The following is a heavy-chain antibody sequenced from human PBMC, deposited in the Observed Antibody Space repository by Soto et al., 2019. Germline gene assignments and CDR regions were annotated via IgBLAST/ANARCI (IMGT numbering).Heavy chain of an antibody. CDR1: GGSFSSYY. CDR3: ARGEPRFMEWLLLSEYFDP. CDR2: INHSGST. Sequence: QVQLQQWGAGLLKPSETLSLTCAVYGGSFSSYYWSWIRQPPGKGLEWIGVINHSGSTNYDPSLNSRVTISTNTTKTQVSLTLSSVTAADTAVYYCARGEPRFMEWLLLSEYFDPWGQGTLVTVSS. D-gene: IGHD3-3*01. J-gene: IGHJ5*02. V-gene: IGHV4-34*01.